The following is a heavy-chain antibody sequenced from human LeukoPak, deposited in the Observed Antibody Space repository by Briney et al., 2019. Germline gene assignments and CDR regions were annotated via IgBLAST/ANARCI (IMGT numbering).Heavy chain of an antibody. D-gene: IGHD2-2*01. CDR1: GFTFDDYG. J-gene: IGHJ4*02. CDR2: INWNGGST. CDR3: ARDPGSPRYCSSTSCYLYY. Sequence: GSLRLSCAASGFTFDDYGMSWVRQAPGKGLEWVSGINWNGGSTGYADSVKGRFTISRDNAKNSLYLQMNSLRAEDTALYYCARDPGSPRYCSSTSCYLYYWGQGTLVTVSS. V-gene: IGHV3-20*04.